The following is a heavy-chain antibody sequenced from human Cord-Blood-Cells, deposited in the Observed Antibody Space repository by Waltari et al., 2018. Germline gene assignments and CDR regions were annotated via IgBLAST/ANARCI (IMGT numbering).Heavy chain of an antibody. J-gene: IGHJ1*01. CDR2: INAGNGNT. Sequence: QVQLVQSGAEVKKPGASVKVSCKASGYTFTSNAMHWVRQAPGQRLEWMGWINAGNGNTKYSQKFQGRVTITRDTSASTAYMELSSLRSEDTAVYYCARAKSGSYFYFQHWGQGTLVTVSS. V-gene: IGHV1-3*01. CDR1: GYTFTSNA. CDR3: ARAKSGSYFYFQH. D-gene: IGHD1-26*01.